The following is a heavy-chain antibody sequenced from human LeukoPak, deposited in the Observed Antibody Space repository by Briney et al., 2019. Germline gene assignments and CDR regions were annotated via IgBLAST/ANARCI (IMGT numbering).Heavy chain of an antibody. J-gene: IGHJ3*02. CDR3: AKDVSTTMIVVVIDAFDI. D-gene: IGHD3-22*01. CDR2: ITADGGDT. V-gene: IGHV3-23*01. Sequence: GGSLRLSCAASGFTFSSYAMSWVRQTPEKGLEWVSAITADGGDTFHADSVKGRFTISRDNSKNTLYPQMNSLRAEDTAVYYCAKDVSTTMIVVVIDAFDIWGQGTMVTVSS. CDR1: GFTFSSYA.